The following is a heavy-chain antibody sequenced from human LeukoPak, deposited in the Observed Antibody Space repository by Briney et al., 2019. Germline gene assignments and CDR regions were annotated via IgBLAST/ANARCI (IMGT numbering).Heavy chain of an antibody. Sequence: ASVKVSCKASGYTFTSYDINWVRQATGQGLEWMGWMNPNSGNTGYAQKFQGRVTMTRNTSISTAYMELSSLRSEDTAVYYCAASSYDSSGYYYGGFDYWGQGTLVTVSS. CDR3: AASSYDSSGYYYGGFDY. J-gene: IGHJ4*02. V-gene: IGHV1-8*01. CDR2: MNPNSGNT. D-gene: IGHD3-22*01. CDR1: GYTFTSYD.